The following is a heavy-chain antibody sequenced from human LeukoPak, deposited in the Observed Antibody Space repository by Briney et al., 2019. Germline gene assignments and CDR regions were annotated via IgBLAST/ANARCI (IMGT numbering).Heavy chain of an antibody. V-gene: IGHV1-8*01. CDR3: ARGLGTTVTSYYYYYYYMDV. J-gene: IGHJ6*03. CDR2: MNPNSGNT. Sequence: GASVKVSCKASGYTFTSYDINWVRQATGQGVEWMGWMNPNSGNTGYAQKFQGRVTMTRNTSISTDYMELSSLRSEDTAAYYCARGLGTTVTSYYYYYYYMDVWGKGTTVTVSS. D-gene: IGHD4-17*01. CDR1: GYTFTSYD.